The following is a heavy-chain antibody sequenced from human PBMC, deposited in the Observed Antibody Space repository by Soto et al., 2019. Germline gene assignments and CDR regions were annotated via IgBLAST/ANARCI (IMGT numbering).Heavy chain of an antibody. CDR1: GDSISSSNNY. CDR2: ISYSGTT. D-gene: IGHD3-9*01. J-gene: IGHJ4*02. Sequence: PSETLSLTCTVSGDSISSSNNYWSWIRQPPGEGLEWIGFISYSGTTSYSPSLKSRLAISVDTSKNQFSLRLSSVTAADTAVYYCARHPDYDILTGFDYWGQGTLVTVSS. CDR3: ARHPDYDILTGFDY. V-gene: IGHV4-30-4*01.